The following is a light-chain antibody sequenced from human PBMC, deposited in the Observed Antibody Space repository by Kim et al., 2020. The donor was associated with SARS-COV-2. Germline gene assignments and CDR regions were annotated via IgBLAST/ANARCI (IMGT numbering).Light chain of an antibody. Sequence: DIQMTQSPSSLSASVGDRVTITCRASQNIDNFLNWYQQKPGKAPNLLIYAASSLQSGVPSRFSGSGSGTDFTLTIGSLQPEDFATYYCQQSYSTPPTFGQGTKVDIK. CDR3: QQSYSTPPT. J-gene: IGKJ1*01. CDR2: AAS. V-gene: IGKV1-39*01. CDR1: QNIDNF.